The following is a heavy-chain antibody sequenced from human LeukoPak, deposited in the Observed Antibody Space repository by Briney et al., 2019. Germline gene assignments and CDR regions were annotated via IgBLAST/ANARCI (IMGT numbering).Heavy chain of an antibody. Sequence: PGGSLRLSCAASGFTFGSYWMSWVRQAPGKGLEWVANIKQDGSEESYVDSVKGRFTISRDNAKNSLFLQMNSLRAEDTAVYYCARGASGIQLWFFYTWGQGILVRVSS. CDR2: IKQDGSEE. D-gene: IGHD5-18*01. CDR1: GFTFGSYW. CDR3: ARGASGIQLWFFYT. J-gene: IGHJ5*02. V-gene: IGHV3-7*01.